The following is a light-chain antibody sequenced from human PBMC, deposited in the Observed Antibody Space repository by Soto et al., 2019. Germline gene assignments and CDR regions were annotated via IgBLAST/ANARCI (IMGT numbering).Light chain of an antibody. CDR1: QDITNY. CDR2: DAS. CDR3: QHYDHLPIT. V-gene: IGKV1-33*01. J-gene: IGKJ5*01. Sequence: DIQMSQSPSSLSASVGDRVTITCQASQDITNYLNWYQQKPGRAPRLLLYDASSLETGVPSRFSGSGYGTDFTLTIRSLQPEDVATYYCQHYDHLPITFGQGTRLEIK.